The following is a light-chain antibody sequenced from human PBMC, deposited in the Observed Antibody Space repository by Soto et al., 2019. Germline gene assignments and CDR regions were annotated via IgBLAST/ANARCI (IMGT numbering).Light chain of an antibody. J-gene: IGLJ1*01. CDR2: GNS. CDR3: QSYDSSLSGFV. Sequence: QSVLTQSPSVSGAPGQRVTISCTGSSSNIGAGYDVHWYQQLPGTAPKLLIYGNSNRPSGVPDRSSGSKSGTSASLAITGLQAEDEADYYCQSYDSSLSGFVFGTGTKLTVL. CDR1: SSNIGAGYD. V-gene: IGLV1-40*01.